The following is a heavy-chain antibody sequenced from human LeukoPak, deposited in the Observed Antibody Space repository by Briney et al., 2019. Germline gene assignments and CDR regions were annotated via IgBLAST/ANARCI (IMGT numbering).Heavy chain of an antibody. V-gene: IGHV4-31*03. CDR2: IYYSGST. D-gene: IGHD3-22*01. Sequence: SETLSLTCTVSGGSISSGGYYWSWIRQHPGKGLEWIGYIYYSGSTYYNPSLKSRVTISVDTSKNQFSLKLSSVTAADTAVYYCARSIVVVIPRFDPWGQGTLVTVSS. CDR3: ARSIVVVIPRFDP. CDR1: GGSISSGGYY. J-gene: IGHJ5*02.